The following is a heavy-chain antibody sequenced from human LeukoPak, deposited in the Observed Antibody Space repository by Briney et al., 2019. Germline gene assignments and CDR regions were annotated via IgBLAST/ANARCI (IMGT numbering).Heavy chain of an antibody. CDR2: ISWNSGSI. V-gene: IGHV3-9*01. Sequence: GGSLRLSCAASGFTFDDYAMHWVRQAPGKGLEGVSGISWNSGSIGYADSVKGRFTISRDNAKNSLCLQMNSLRAEDTALYYCAKASGLRLNYFDYWGQGTLVTVSS. CDR1: GFTFDDYA. CDR3: AKASGLRLNYFDY. D-gene: IGHD4-17*01. J-gene: IGHJ4*02.